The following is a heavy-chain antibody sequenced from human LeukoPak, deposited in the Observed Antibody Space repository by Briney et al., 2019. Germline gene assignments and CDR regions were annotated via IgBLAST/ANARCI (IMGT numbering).Heavy chain of an antibody. CDR1: GYTFTSYY. J-gene: IGHJ4*02. CDR2: INPSGGST. Sequence: ASVKVSCKASGYTFTSYYMHWVRQAPGQGLEWMGIINPSGGSTSYAQKFQGRVTMTRDTSTSTVYMELSSLRSEDTAVYHCARGEGSSYHHYNSDYYFDYWGQGTLVTVSS. D-gene: IGHD2-15*01. CDR3: ARGEGSSYHHYNSDYYFDY. V-gene: IGHV1-46*01.